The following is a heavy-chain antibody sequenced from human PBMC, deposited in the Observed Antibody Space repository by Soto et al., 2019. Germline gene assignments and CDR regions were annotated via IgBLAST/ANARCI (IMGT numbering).Heavy chain of an antibody. V-gene: IGHV1-69*01. D-gene: IGHD1-1*01. J-gene: IGHJ1*01. CDR1: GGTFSSYA. Sequence: QVQLVQSGAEVKKPGSSVKVSCKASGGTFSSYAISWVRQAPGQGLECMGGIIPVFGTANYAQKLQGSVTINADESPSTVYVELSRLRTDDTAVYYCARVWNDFPHWGQGALVTGSS. CDR2: IIPVFGTA. CDR3: ARVWNDFPH.